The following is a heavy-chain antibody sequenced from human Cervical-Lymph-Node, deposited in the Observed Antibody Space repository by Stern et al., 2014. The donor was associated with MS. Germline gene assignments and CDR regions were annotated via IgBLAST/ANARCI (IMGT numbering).Heavy chain of an antibody. V-gene: IGHV1-18*01. CDR3: ATTPLSGFDY. CDR1: GYTFTNYG. CDR2: ISGYKGET. D-gene: IGHD1-14*01. J-gene: IGHJ4*02. Sequence: VHLVASGGEVKEPGASVNVSCKTSGYTFTNYGIAWVRQAPGQGLEWMGWISGYKGETHYAQKVQGRVTMTRDTSTSTAYMELRSLTSDDTAVYYCATTPLSGFDYWGQGTLVTVSS.